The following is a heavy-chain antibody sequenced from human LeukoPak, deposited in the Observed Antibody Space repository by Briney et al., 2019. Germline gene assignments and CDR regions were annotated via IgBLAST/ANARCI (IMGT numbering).Heavy chain of an antibody. J-gene: IGHJ4*02. Sequence: GGSLRLSCAASGFTFSSYAMHWVRQAPGKGLEWVAVISCDGSNKYYADSVKGRFTISRDNSKNTLYLQMNSLRAEDTAVYYCARVVGRWGLHYWRQRTLVPVPS. V-gene: IGHV3-30*04. D-gene: IGHD2-15*01. CDR1: GFTFSSYA. CDR3: ARVVGRWGLHY. CDR2: ISCDGSNK.